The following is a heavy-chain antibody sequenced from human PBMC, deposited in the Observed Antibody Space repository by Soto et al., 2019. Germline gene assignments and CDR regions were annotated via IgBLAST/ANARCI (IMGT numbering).Heavy chain of an antibody. D-gene: IGHD4-17*01. Sequence: SETLSLTCTVSGGSVTNISYYCGCMRQSPGKGLEWIGSVYYRGRSYSKSSVKSRVTISVDTSKNRFSLSLNSVTASDTAVYFCVSQRTTVPTQAYFDYWGPGALVTVPQ. CDR1: GGSVTNISYY. CDR3: VSQRTTVPTQAYFDY. V-gene: IGHV4-39*01. J-gene: IGHJ4*02. CDR2: VYYRGRS.